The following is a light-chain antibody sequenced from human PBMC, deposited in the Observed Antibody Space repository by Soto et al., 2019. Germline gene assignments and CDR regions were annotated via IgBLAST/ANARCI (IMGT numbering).Light chain of an antibody. V-gene: IGKV3-20*01. CDR3: QQYARSPRT. CDR1: QSVSSNY. J-gene: IGKJ1*01. Sequence: EIVLTQSPGTLSLSPGERATLFCRASQSVSSNYLAWYQQKPGQAPRLLIYDASSRATGIPDRFSGSVSGTDFTLTISRLEPEDFVVYYCQQYARSPRTFGQGTKVEIK. CDR2: DAS.